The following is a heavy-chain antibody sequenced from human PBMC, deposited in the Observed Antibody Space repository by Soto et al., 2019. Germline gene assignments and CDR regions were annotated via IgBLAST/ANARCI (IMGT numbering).Heavy chain of an antibody. Sequence: QVPLVESGGGVVQPGRSLRLSCAVSGFTVSTYGMHWVRQAPGKGLEWVAVISRDGGTKYYADSVKGRFTISRDNSRNTLILEMNSLRGDDVAVYYCTGEVASGYWGQGTLVTVSS. CDR3: TGEVASGY. J-gene: IGHJ4*02. CDR1: GFTVSTYG. CDR2: ISRDGGTK. D-gene: IGHD2-8*02. V-gene: IGHV3-30*03.